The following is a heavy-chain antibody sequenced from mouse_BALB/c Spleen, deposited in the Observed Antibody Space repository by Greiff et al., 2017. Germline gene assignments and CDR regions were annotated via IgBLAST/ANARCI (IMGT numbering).Heavy chain of an antibody. CDR1: GFSLTGYG. CDR2: IWGDGST. Sequence: VKVVESGPGLVAPSQSLSITCTVSGFSLTGYGVNWVRQPPGKGLEWLGMIWGDGSTDYNSALKSRLSISKDNSKSQVFLKMNSLQTDDTARYYCARDDVDGYYAMDYWGQGTSVSVSS. CDR3: ARDDVDGYYAMDY. D-gene: IGHD2-3*01. J-gene: IGHJ4*01. V-gene: IGHV2-6-7*01.